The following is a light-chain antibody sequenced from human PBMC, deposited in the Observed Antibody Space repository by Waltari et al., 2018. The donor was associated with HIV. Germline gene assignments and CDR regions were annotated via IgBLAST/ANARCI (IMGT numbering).Light chain of an antibody. Sequence: DIVMSQSPDSLAVSLGERATINCKSSQSVLYSSNNKNYLAWYQQKPGQPPKLLIYWASTRESGVPDRFSGSGAGPDFTLTISSLQAEDVAVYYCQQYYSFPLTFGGGTKVEIK. J-gene: IGKJ4*01. CDR1: QSVLYSSNNKNY. V-gene: IGKV4-1*01. CDR2: WAS. CDR3: QQYYSFPLT.